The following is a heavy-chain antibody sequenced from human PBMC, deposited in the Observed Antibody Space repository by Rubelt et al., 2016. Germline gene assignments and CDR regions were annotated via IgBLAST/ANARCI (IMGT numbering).Heavy chain of an antibody. CDR2: IIPILGIA. CDR3: ARDLQSGMDV. J-gene: IGHJ6*02. CDR1: GGTFSSYA. V-gene: IGHV1-69*09. Sequence: QVQLVQSGAEVKKPGASVKVSCKASGGTFSSYAISWVRQAPGQGLEWMGRIIPILGIANYAQKLQGRVTITADKSTSTAYMELSSLRSEDTAVYYCARDLQSGMDVWGQGTTVTVSS.